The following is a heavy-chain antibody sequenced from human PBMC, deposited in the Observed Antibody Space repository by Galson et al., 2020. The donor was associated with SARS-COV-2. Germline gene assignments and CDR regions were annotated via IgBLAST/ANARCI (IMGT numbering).Heavy chain of an antibody. Sequence: ASVKVSCKASGYTFTASYIHWVRQAPGQGLEWMGWINPNTGDTNYAQKFQGWVTMTRDTSITTAYMELSSLKSDDTAVYYCARARPTYPYTTGWGHDAFDVWGHGTMVTVSS. J-gene: IGHJ3*01. V-gene: IGHV1-2*04. CDR1: GYTFTASY. CDR2: INPNTGDT. D-gene: IGHD6-19*01. CDR3: ARARPTYPYTTGWGHDAFDV.